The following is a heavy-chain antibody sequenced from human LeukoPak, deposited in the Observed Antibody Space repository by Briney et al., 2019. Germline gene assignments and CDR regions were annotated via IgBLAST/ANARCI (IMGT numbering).Heavy chain of an antibody. D-gene: IGHD4-23*01. CDR3: VRVDNGGNYFDY. Sequence: SETLSLTCTVSGGSISSSFYYWGWIRQPPGKGLEWIGSIYHSGSTYYNPSLKSRFTISADTSKNQFSLRLSSVTAADTAVYYCVRVDNGGNYFDYWGQGTLVTVSS. CDR2: IYHSGST. V-gene: IGHV4-39*07. J-gene: IGHJ4*02. CDR1: GGSISSSFYY.